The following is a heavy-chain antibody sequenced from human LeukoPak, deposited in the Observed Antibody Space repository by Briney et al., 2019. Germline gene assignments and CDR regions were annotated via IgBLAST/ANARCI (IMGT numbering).Heavy chain of an antibody. D-gene: IGHD4-11*01. CDR2: ISGSGGST. CDR3: ATYSILNAREFRY. Sequence: GGSLRLSCAASGFTFSSYAMSWVRQAPGKGLEWVSAISGSGGSTFYADSVKGRFTISRDNAKNSVYLQMNSLGADDTAVYYCATYSILNAREFRYWGQGTLVTVTS. J-gene: IGHJ1*01. V-gene: IGHV3-23*01. CDR1: GFTFSSYA.